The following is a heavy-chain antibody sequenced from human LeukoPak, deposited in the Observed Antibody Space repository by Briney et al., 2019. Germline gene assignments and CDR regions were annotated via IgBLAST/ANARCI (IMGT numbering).Heavy chain of an antibody. Sequence: PPGTLSLTCGVSGGSIDITNYWSWVRQAPGKGLEWIGEISHDGTTNYNSPLRSRVAMSLDRANNQFSLRLTSVTAADTAVYYCTRENRPFCPFAYWGQGVLVTVSS. J-gene: IGHJ4*02. D-gene: IGHD2/OR15-2a*01. CDR3: TRENRPFCPFAY. CDR2: ISHDGTT. CDR1: GGSIDITNY. V-gene: IGHV4-4*03.